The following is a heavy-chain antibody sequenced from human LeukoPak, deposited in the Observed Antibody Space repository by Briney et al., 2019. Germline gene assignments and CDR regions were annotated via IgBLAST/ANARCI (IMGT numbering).Heavy chain of an antibody. V-gene: IGHV3-23*01. CDR2: ISGSGGST. CDR3: ALPLLNNGRVY. J-gene: IGHJ4*02. Sequence: GGSLRLSCAASGFTFSSYAMSWVRQAPGKGLEWVSAISGSGGSTYYADSVKGRFTISRDNSKNTLYLQMNSLRAEDTAVYYCALPLLNNGRVYWGQGTLVTVSS. CDR1: GFTFSSYA. D-gene: IGHD1-14*01.